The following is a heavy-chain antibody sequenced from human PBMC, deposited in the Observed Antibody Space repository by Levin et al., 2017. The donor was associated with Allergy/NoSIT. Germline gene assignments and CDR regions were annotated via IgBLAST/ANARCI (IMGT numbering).Heavy chain of an antibody. V-gene: IGHV1-3*01. Sequence: ASVKVSCKASGYTFTSYAMHWVRQAPGQRLEWMGWINAGNGNTKYSQKFQGRVTITRDTSASTAYMELSSLRSEDTAVYYCARGTTSYWYFDLWGRGTLVTVSS. J-gene: IGHJ2*01. CDR3: ARGTTSYWYFDL. CDR2: INAGNGNT. CDR1: GYTFTSYA. D-gene: IGHD1-1*01.